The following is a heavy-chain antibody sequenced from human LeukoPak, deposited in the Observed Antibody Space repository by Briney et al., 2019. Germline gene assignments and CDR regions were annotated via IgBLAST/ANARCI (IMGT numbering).Heavy chain of an antibody. CDR2: MYHSGSS. J-gene: IGHJ4*02. CDR1: GYSISSGFY. V-gene: IGHV4-38-2*02. Sequence: SETQSLTCTVSGYSISSGFYWGWIRQPPGKGLEWIGSMYHSGSSYYNPSLKSRVTISLVTSKNQFSLKLSSVTAADTAVYYCARGRPYFDYWGQGTLVTVSS. CDR3: ARGRPYFDY.